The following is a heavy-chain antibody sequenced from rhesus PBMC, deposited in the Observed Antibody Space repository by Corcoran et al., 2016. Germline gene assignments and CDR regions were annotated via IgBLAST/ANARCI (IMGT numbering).Heavy chain of an antibody. V-gene: IGHV4-81*01. Sequence: QVQLQESGPGLVKPSETLSLTCTVPGGSISGYYWSWIRQPPGKGLEWIGNNDGNHADTNYNPSLNSRVTISKDTSKKQFSLKLTSVTAADTAVYYCARASSGGWTPFDYWGQGVLVTVSS. CDR2: NDGNHADT. J-gene: IGHJ4*01. CDR3: ARASSGGWTPFDY. CDR1: GGSISGYY. D-gene: IGHD6-37*01.